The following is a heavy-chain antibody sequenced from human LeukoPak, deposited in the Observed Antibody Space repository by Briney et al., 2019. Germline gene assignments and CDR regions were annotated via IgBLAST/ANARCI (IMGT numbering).Heavy chain of an antibody. CDR2: IYYSGGT. J-gene: IGHJ4*02. V-gene: IGHV4-59*12. CDR1: GGSISSYY. CDR3: ARGNIAAGGFDY. D-gene: IGHD6-13*01. Sequence: PSETLSLTCTVSGGSISSYYWTWIRQPPGKGLEWIGYIYYSGGTNYNPSLKSRVTISVDTSKNQFSLKLSSVTAADTAVYYCARGNIAAGGFDYWGQGTLVTVSS.